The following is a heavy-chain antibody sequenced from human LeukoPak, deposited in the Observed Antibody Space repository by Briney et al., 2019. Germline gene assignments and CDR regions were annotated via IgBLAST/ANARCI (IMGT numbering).Heavy chain of an antibody. CDR2: IYHSGST. V-gene: IGHV4-30-2*01. CDR1: GGSISSGGYS. D-gene: IGHD3-16*01. CDR3: ARLSVWDAFDI. Sequence: PSETLSLTCAVSGGSISSGGYSWSWIQQPPGKGLEWIGYIYHSGSTYYNPSLKNRVTISVDRSKNQFSLKLSSVTAADTAVYYCARLSVWDAFDIWGQGTMVTVSS. J-gene: IGHJ3*02.